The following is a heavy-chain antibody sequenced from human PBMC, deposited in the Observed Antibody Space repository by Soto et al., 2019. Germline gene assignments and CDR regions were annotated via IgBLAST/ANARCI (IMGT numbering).Heavy chain of an antibody. V-gene: IGHV3-9*01. D-gene: IGHD6-19*01. J-gene: IGHJ3*02. CDR3: AKDKEPYSSGTDAFDI. CDR2: ISWNSGSI. Sequence: EVQLVESGGGLVQPGRSLRLSCAASGFTFDDYAMHWVRQAPGKGLEWVSGISWNSGSIGYADSVKGRFTISRDNAKNSLYLQMNSLRAEDTALYYCAKDKEPYSSGTDAFDIWGQGTMVTVSS. CDR1: GFTFDDYA.